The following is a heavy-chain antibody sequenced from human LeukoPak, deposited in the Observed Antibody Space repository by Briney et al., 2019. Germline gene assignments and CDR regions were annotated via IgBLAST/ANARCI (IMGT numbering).Heavy chain of an antibody. D-gene: IGHD5-18*01. CDR2: PYTRGSI. J-gene: IGHJ4*02. V-gene: IGHV4-61*02. CDR3: ARDNLGYSYGSYYFDY. CDR1: GGSISSGDYY. Sequence: PSQTLSLTCTVSGGSISSGDYYWSWIRQPAGKGLEWIGRPYTRGSINYNPSLKSRVTISVDKSKNQFSLKLSSVTAADTAVYYCARDNLGYSYGSYYFDYWGQGTLVTVSS.